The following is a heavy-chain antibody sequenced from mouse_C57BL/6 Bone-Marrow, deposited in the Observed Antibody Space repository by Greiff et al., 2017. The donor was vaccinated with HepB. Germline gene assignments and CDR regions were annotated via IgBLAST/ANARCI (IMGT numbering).Heavy chain of an antibody. Sequence: LVESGAELVKPGASVKISCKASGYAFSSYWMNWVKQRPGKGLEWIGQIYPGDGDTNYNGKFKGKATLTADKSSSTAYMQLSSLTSEDSAVYFCARGGGNYGFAYWGQGTLVTVSA. J-gene: IGHJ3*01. CDR3: ARGGGNYGFAY. CDR1: GYAFSSYW. CDR2: IYPGDGDT. V-gene: IGHV1-80*01. D-gene: IGHD2-1*01.